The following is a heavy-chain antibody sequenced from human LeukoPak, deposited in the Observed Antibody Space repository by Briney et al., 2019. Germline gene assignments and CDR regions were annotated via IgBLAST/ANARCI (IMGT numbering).Heavy chain of an antibody. V-gene: IGHV4-4*07. J-gene: IGHJ5*02. Sequence: SETLSLTCTVSGGSISSYYWSWIRQPAGKGLEWIGRIYTSGSTNYNPSLKSRVTISVDTSKNQFSLKLSSVTAADTAVYYCARSGWLQFVLTPRGTHNWFDPWGQGTLVTVSS. D-gene: IGHD5-24*01. CDR1: GGSISSYY. CDR2: IYTSGST. CDR3: ARSGWLQFVLTPRGTHNWFDP.